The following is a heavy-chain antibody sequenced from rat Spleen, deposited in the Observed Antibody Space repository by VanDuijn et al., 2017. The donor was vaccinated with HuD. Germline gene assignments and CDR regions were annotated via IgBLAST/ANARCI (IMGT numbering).Heavy chain of an antibody. CDR3: TRATTEGIVRWFAY. CDR2: ITNTGGST. J-gene: IGHJ3*01. Sequence: EVQLVESGGGLVQPGRSLKLSCVASGFTFNNYWMTWIRQAPGKGLEWVASITNTGGSTYYPDSVKGRFTISRDNAKSTLYLQMNSLRSEDTATYYCTRATTEGIVRWFAYWGQGTLVTVSS. V-gene: IGHV5-31*01. CDR1: GFTFNNYW. D-gene: IGHD1-11*01.